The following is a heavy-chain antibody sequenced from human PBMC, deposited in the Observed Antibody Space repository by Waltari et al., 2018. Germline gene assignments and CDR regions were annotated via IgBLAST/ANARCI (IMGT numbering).Heavy chain of an antibody. Sequence: QVQLVESGGGVVQPGRSLRLSCAASGFTFGSYAMHWVRQAPGKGLEWVAGISYDGSNKYYADSVKGRFTISRDNSKNTLYLQMNSLRAEDTAVYYCARDHGTYYDFWSGYWDAFDIWGQGTMVTVSS. J-gene: IGHJ3*02. CDR3: ARDHGTYYDFWSGYWDAFDI. D-gene: IGHD3-3*01. V-gene: IGHV3-30*01. CDR1: GFTFGSYA. CDR2: ISYDGSNK.